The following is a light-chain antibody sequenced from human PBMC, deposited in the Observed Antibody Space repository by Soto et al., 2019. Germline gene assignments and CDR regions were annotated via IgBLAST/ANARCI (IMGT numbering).Light chain of an antibody. CDR2: GAS. V-gene: IGKV3-20*01. J-gene: IGKJ2*01. CDR1: QSVSSSD. Sequence: EIVLTQSPGTLSLSPGDRATLSCRSSQSVSSSDLAWYQQKPGQAPRLLIYGASTRATGIPDRVSVSVSGTDFTLTISRLEPADCAVYDCPQYGGSPVYSFGQGTKLEIK. CDR3: PQYGGSPVYS.